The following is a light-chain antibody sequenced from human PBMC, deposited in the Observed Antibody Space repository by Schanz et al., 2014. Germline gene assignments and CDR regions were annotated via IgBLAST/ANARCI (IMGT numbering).Light chain of an antibody. V-gene: IGKV3-15*01. CDR3: QQYHNEPPP. Sequence: EIVMTQSPGTLSLSPGERATLSCRASQSVSSNLAWYQQKPGQAPRLLIYGASTRATGIPARFSASGSGTYFTLSISSLQSEDFAHCFGQQYHNEPPPFGQGTKVEI. CDR2: GAS. CDR1: QSVSSN. J-gene: IGKJ1*01.